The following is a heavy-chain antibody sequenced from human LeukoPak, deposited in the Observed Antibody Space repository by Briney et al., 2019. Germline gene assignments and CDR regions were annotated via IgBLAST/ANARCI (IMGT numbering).Heavy chain of an antibody. CDR2: IYSGGST. D-gene: IGHD3-22*01. CDR3: ARLGGYYDSSGYSGADYFDY. Sequence: GGSLRLSCAASGFTFSSNYMSWVRQAPGKGLEWVSVIYSGGSTYYADSVTGRFTISRDNSKNTLYLQMNSQRAGDTAVYYCARLGGYYDSSGYSGADYFDYWGQGTLVTVSS. CDR1: GFTFSSNY. J-gene: IGHJ4*02. V-gene: IGHV3-53*01.